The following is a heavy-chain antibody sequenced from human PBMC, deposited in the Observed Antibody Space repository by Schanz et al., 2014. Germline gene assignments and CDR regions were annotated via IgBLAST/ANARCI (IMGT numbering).Heavy chain of an antibody. D-gene: IGHD3-22*01. CDR3: ARDDRAYYYGMDV. Sequence: QVQLVQSGAEVKKPGASVKISCKASGYTFSGYYMHWVRQAPGQGLEWMGWINPNTGGTNFAQKFQGWVTVTRDTSISTVYMELSRVTYEDTAVYYCARDDRAYYYGMDVWGQGTTVTVSS. J-gene: IGHJ6*02. CDR1: GYTFSGYY. CDR2: INPNTGGT. V-gene: IGHV1-2*04.